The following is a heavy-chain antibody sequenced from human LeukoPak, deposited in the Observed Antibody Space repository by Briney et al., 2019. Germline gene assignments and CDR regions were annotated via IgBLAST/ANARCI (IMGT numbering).Heavy chain of an antibody. CDR1: GGTFSSYA. D-gene: IGHD3-3*01. J-gene: IGHJ6*03. V-gene: IGHV1-69*05. CDR2: IIPIFGTA. Sequence: ASVKVSCKASGGTFSSYAISWVRQAPGQGLEWMGGIIPIFGTANYAQKFQGRVTITRDTSISTAYMELSSLRFEDTAVYYCARGLRSYYDFWSGSDYYYNMDVWGKGTTVTVSS. CDR3: ARGLRSYYDFWSGSDYYYNMDV.